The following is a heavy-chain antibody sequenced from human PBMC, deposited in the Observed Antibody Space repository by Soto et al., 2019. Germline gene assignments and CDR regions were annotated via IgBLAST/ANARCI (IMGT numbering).Heavy chain of an antibody. CDR2: INAGNGNT. V-gene: IGHV1-3*01. D-gene: IGHD2-15*01. J-gene: IGHJ5*02. Sequence: ASVKGSCKASGYTFTSYAMHWVRQAPGQRLEWMGWINAGNGNTKYSQKFQGRVTITRDTSASTAYMELSSLRSDDTAVYYCARGSGSVLVVVAATNCFDPSGQGPLVSVSS. CDR3: ARGSGSVLVVVAATNCFDP. CDR1: GYTFTSYA.